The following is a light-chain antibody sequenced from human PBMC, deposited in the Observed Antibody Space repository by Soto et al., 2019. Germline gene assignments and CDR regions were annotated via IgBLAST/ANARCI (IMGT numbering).Light chain of an antibody. CDR2: EVS. Sequence: QSALTQPPSASGSPGRSVTISCPGTSGDFVGYNYVSWYQQHPAKAPKLMIYEVSKRPSGVPDRFSGSKSGNRASLTVSGLQAEDEADYYCSSYAGSNNVVFGGGTKVTVL. CDR1: SGDFVGYNY. V-gene: IGLV2-8*01. CDR3: SSYAGSNNVV. J-gene: IGLJ2*01.